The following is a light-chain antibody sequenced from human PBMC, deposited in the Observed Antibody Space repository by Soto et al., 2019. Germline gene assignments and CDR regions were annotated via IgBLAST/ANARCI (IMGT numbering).Light chain of an antibody. CDR3: QQYHSFPWT. Sequence: GDRVTITCRASQSITYWLAWYQQKPGRAPKLLIYDVFNLQSGVPSRFSGSGTGTEFTLTISSLQPDDSATYYCQQYHSFPWTFGQGTKVDIK. CDR2: DVF. CDR1: QSITYW. J-gene: IGKJ1*01. V-gene: IGKV1-5*01.